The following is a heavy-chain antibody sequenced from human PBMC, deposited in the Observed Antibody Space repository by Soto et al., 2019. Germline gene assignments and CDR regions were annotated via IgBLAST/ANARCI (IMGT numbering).Heavy chain of an antibody. CDR3: AKDRVAVTSPPGGIIYYYGMEV. D-gene: IGHD4-4*01. J-gene: IGHJ6*02. V-gene: IGHV3-23*01. CDR1: VFTFSSYA. Sequence: PGGSLRLSCAASVFTFSSYAMRLVRQSPGKGLEWVSAISGSGGSTYYADSVKGRFTMSRYNSKHTLYLQLNSLRAEDTAVYYCAKDRVAVTSPPGGIIYYYGMEVWGQRTTVTLSS. CDR2: ISGSGGST.